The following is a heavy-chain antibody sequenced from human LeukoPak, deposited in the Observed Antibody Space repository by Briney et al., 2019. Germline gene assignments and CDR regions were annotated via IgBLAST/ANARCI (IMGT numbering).Heavy chain of an antibody. V-gene: IGHV3-30*02. Sequence: PGGSLRLSCAASGFTFSSYGMHWVRQAPGKGLEWVAFIRYDGSNKYYADSVKGRFTISRDNSKNTLYLQMNSLRAEDTAVYYCAKDVVVVVPAAPGDAFDIWGQGRMVTVSS. CDR1: GFTFSSYG. CDR3: AKDVVVVVPAAPGDAFDI. J-gene: IGHJ3*02. CDR2: IRYDGSNK. D-gene: IGHD2-2*01.